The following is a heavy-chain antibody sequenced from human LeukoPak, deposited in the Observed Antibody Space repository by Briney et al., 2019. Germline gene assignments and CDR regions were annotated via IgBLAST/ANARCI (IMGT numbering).Heavy chain of an antibody. CDR2: ISSSSRHI. V-gene: IGHV3-21*01. CDR3: ARDHRPPWTAFDI. Sequence: GGSLRLSCAASGFTFSSYSMNWVRQAPGKGLEWVSSISSSSRHIYYADSMKGRFTISRDNAKNSFYLQMNSLRVEDTAVYYCARDHRPPWTAFDIWGQGTMVTVSS. D-gene: IGHD3/OR15-3a*01. J-gene: IGHJ3*02. CDR1: GFTFSSYS.